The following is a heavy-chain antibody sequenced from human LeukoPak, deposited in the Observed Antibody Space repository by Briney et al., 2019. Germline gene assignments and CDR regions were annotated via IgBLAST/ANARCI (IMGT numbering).Heavy chain of an antibody. CDR2: ISGSGGST. CDR1: GFTFSSYA. V-gene: IGHV3-23*01. D-gene: IGHD2-2*01. Sequence: GGSLRLSCAASGFTFSSYAMSWVRQAPGKGLEWVSAISGSGGSTYYADSVKGRFTISRDNSKDTLYLQMNSLRAEDTAVYYCAKLAYRCSSTSCYAVPYYYGMDVWGQGTTVTVSS. J-gene: IGHJ6*02. CDR3: AKLAYRCSSTSCYAVPYYYGMDV.